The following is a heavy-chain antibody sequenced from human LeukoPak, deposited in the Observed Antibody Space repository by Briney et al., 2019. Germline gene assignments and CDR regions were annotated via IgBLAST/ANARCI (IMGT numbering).Heavy chain of an antibody. CDR3: AKGKGSYGHYGAKYYFDY. J-gene: IGHJ4*02. CDR1: GITFSSYS. D-gene: IGHD4-23*01. V-gene: IGHV3-48*01. Sequence: GGSLRLSCAASGITFSSYSMNWVRQAPGKGLEWVSYISSSSSTIYYADSVKGRFTISRDNSKNTLYLQMNSLRAEDTAVYYCAKGKGSYGHYGAKYYFDYWGQGTLVTVSS. CDR2: ISSSSSTI.